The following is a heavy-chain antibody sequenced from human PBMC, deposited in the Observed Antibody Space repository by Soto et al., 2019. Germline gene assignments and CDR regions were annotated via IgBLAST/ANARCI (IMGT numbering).Heavy chain of an antibody. Sequence: QLHLVQSGAVVKKPGASVTVSCSASGYPVTAYYMHWVRQAPGRGLEWMGGINPATGAAKYTQTSQGGVPMTRAPSTSKVFRELGGLKSEDTAVFYWARGGGVGVAGSAAFDMWGQGTLVTVSS. CDR2: INPATGAA. J-gene: IGHJ3*02. D-gene: IGHD3-3*01. CDR3: ARGGGVGVAGSAAFDM. V-gene: IGHV1-2*02. CDR1: GYPVTAYY.